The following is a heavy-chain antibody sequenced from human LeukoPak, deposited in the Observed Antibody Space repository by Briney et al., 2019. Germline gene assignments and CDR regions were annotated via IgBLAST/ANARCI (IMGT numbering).Heavy chain of an antibody. J-gene: IGHJ4*02. Sequence: PGGSLRLSCAASGFTFDDYAMHWVRQAPGKGLEWVSLISGDGGSTYYADSVKGRFTISRDNAKNTLYLQMNSLTAEDTAVYFCANPEWGTYLVGFDYWGQGTLVTVSS. CDR3: ANPEWGTYLVGFDY. CDR1: GFTFDDYA. V-gene: IGHV3-43*02. D-gene: IGHD1-26*01. CDR2: ISGDGGST.